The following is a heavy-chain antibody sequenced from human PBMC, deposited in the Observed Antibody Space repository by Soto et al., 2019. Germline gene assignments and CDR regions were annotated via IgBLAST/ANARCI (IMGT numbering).Heavy chain of an antibody. V-gene: IGHV4-59*08. CDR2: IYYSGST. CDR3: AREADSSGYYFDY. Sequence: SETLSLTCTVSGGSISSYYWSWIRQPPGKGLEWIGYIYYSGSTNYNPSLKSRVTISVDTSKNQFSLKLSSVTAADTAVYYCAREADSSGYYFDYWGQGTLVTVSS. J-gene: IGHJ4*02. CDR1: GGSISSYY. D-gene: IGHD3-22*01.